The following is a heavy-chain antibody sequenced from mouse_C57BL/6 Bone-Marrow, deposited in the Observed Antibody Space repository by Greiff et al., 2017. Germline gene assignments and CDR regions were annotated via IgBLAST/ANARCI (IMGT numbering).Heavy chain of an antibody. V-gene: IGHV1-55*01. J-gene: IGHJ2*01. CDR2: IYPGSGST. CDR1: GYTFTSYW. Sequence: QVQLQQPGAELVKPGASVKMSCKASGYTFTSYWITWVKQRPGQGLEWIGDIYPGSGSTNYNEKFKSKATLTVDTSSSTAYMQLSSLTSEASAVYYGARKIYYGSSPDYWGQGTTLTVSS. D-gene: IGHD1-1*01. CDR3: ARKIYYGSSPDY.